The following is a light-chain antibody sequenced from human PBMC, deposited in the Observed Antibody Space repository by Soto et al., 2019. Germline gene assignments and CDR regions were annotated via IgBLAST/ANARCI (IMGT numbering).Light chain of an antibody. CDR3: CSYTSSNTVV. J-gene: IGLJ3*02. Sequence: QSALTQPASVSGSLGQSITISSTGTSSDVGGYNYVSWYQHHPGKALKVLIYDVNNRPSGVSNRFSGSKSGSTASLTISGLQAEDEADYFCCSYTSSNTVVFGGGTKLTVL. CDR1: SSDVGGYNY. CDR2: DVN. V-gene: IGLV2-14*03.